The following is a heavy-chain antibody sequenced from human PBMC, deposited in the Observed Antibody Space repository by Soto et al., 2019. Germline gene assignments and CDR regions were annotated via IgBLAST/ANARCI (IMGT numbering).Heavy chain of an antibody. CDR3: ARMETFGSLNWFDP. D-gene: IGHD3-16*01. V-gene: IGHV1-8*01. CDR2: MNPGSGDT. CDR1: GYSFTNND. Sequence: ASVKVSCKASGYSFTNNDVSWVRQATGQGLEWMGWMNPGSGDTGYAQKFQGRVTMTRDISITTAYMELSSLRSDDTAIYYCARMETFGSLNWFDPWGQGTLVTVSS. J-gene: IGHJ5*02.